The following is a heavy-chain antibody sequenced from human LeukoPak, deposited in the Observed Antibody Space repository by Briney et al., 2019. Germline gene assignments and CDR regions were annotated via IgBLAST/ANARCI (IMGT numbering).Heavy chain of an antibody. Sequence: ASVKVSCKSSGYTFTRYGVSWVRQAPGQGLEWLRWISAYNGNTDYAQKLQGRVTMTTDTSTSTAYMELRSLRSDDTAVYYCARDRVDLYYYYYMDVWGKGTTVTVSS. CDR1: GYTFTRYG. D-gene: IGHD3-3*01. CDR2: ISAYNGNT. J-gene: IGHJ6*03. V-gene: IGHV1-18*01. CDR3: ARDRVDLYYYYYMDV.